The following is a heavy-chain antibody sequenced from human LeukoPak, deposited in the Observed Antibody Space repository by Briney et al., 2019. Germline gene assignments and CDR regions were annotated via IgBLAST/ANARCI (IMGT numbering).Heavy chain of an antibody. CDR1: GGTFSSYA. V-gene: IGHV1-69*06. J-gene: IGHJ6*03. CDR2: IIPIFGTA. CDR3: AGANCGGDCYSGYYYYYMDV. D-gene: IGHD2-21*02. Sequence: ASVKVSCKASGGTFSSYAISWVRQAPGQGLEWMGGIIPIFGTANYAQKFQGRVTITADKSTSTAYMELSSLRSEDTAVYYCAGANCGGDCYSGYYYYYMDVWGKGTTVTVSS.